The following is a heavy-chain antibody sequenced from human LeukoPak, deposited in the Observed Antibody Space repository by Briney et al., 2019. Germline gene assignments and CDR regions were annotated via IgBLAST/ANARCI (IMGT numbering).Heavy chain of an antibody. J-gene: IGHJ6*03. CDR1: GFTFNSYW. Sequence: PGGSLRLSCAASGFTFNSYWMHWVRQAPGKGLVWVSRIHSDGSSTSYADSVKGRFTISRDNAKYTLYLHMNSLRAEDTAVYYCARDDLVMSSTGVYNYYYYYMDVWGKGTTVTISS. CDR3: ARDDLVMSSTGVYNYYYYYMDV. V-gene: IGHV3-74*01. D-gene: IGHD2-2*01. CDR2: IHSDGSST.